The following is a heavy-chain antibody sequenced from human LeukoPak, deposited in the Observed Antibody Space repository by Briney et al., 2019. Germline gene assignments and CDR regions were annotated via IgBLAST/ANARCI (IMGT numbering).Heavy chain of an antibody. V-gene: IGHV3-20*04. CDR1: GFTLDDYG. CDR3: ARDRASGWYRGDYDY. J-gene: IGHJ4*02. D-gene: IGHD6-19*01. CDR2: IGWSGSST. Sequence: GGSLRLSCAASGFTLDDYGMSWVRQAPGKGLEWVPGIGWSGSSTGYADSVKGRFTISMDNAKNSLYLQLNSLRAEDTAFYYCARDRASGWYRGDYDYWGQGTLVTVSS.